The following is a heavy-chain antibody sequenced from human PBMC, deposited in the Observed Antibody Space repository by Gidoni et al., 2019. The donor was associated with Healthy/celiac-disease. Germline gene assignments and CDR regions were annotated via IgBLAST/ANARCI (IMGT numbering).Heavy chain of an antibody. Sequence: QVQLQESGPGLVKPSETLYLTCTASGGSISSYYWSWIRQPAGKGLEWIGRIYTSGSTNYNPSLKSRVTMSVDTSKNQFSLKLSSVTAADTAVYYCARDRAAAGNNWFDPWGQGTLVTVSS. V-gene: IGHV4-4*07. CDR3: ARDRAAAGNNWFDP. CDR1: GGSISSYY. J-gene: IGHJ5*02. D-gene: IGHD6-13*01. CDR2: IYTSGST.